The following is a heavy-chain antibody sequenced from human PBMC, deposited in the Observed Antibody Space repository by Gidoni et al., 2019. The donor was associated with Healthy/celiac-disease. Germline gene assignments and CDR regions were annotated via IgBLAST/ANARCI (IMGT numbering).Heavy chain of an antibody. V-gene: IGHV3-49*04. CDR3: TRVITIFGVVTYFDY. Sequence: EVQLVESGGGLVQPGRSLRLSCTASGFTFGDYAMSWVRQAPGKGLEWVGFIRSKAYGGTTEYAASVKGRFTISRDDSKSIAYLQMNSLKTEDTAVYYCTRVITIFGVVTYFDYWGQGTLVTVSS. J-gene: IGHJ4*02. CDR1: GFTFGDYA. D-gene: IGHD3-3*01. CDR2: IRSKAYGGTT.